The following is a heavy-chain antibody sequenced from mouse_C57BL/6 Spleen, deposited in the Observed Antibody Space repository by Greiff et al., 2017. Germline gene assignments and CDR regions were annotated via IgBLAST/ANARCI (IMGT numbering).Heavy chain of an antibody. D-gene: IGHD2-2*01. CDR3: ARVGYDYAMDY. CDR2: ISSGSITI. J-gene: IGHJ4*01. Sequence: EVMLVESGGGLVKPGGSLKLSCAASGFPFSDFGMHWVRQAPATGLGWVAYISSGSITIYYAATVKGRFTISRDNAKNTLFLQMTSLRSEDTAMYYCARVGYDYAMDYWGQGTSVTVSS. CDR1: GFPFSDFG. V-gene: IGHV5-17*01.